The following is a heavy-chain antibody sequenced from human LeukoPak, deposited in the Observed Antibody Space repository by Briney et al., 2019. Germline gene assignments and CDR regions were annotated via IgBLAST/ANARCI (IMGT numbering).Heavy chain of an antibody. J-gene: IGHJ4*02. CDR3: ARGTNTSDSSGYIRADVRRDDY. CDR2: ISSSSIYI. V-gene: IGHV3-21*01. D-gene: IGHD3-22*01. Sequence: GGSLRLSCEASGFTFSSYSMNWVRQAPGKGLEWVSSISSSSIYIYYTDSVKGRFTISRDNAGNSLYLQMNSLRAEDTAVYYCARGTNTSDSSGYIRADVRRDDYWGQGTLVTVSS. CDR1: GFTFSSYS.